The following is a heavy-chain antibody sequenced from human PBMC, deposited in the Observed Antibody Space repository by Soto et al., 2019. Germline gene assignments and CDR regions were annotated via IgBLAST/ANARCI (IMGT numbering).Heavy chain of an antibody. Sequence: EASVKVSCKASGYTFTSYAMHWVRQAPGQRLEWMGWINAGNGNTKYSQKFQGRVTITRDTSASTAYMELSSLRSEDTAVYYCARDGVWSGYYTTYYFDYWGQGTLVTVSS. CDR3: ARDGVWSGYYTTYYFDY. CDR1: GYTFTSYA. V-gene: IGHV1-3*01. D-gene: IGHD3-3*01. CDR2: INAGNGNT. J-gene: IGHJ4*02.